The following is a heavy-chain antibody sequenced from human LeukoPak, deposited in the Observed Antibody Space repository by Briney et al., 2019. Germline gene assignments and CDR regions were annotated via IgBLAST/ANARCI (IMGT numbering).Heavy chain of an antibody. D-gene: IGHD3-22*01. CDR1: GASFSGYY. V-gene: IGHV4-34*01. CDR2: INHSGST. CDR3: AELYSSGP. J-gene: IGHJ5*02. Sequence: PSETLSLTCAVYGASFSGYYWSWIRQPPGKGLEWIGEINHSGSTNYNPSLKSRVTILVDTSKNQFSLKLSSVTAADTAVYYCAELYSSGPWGQGTLVTVSS.